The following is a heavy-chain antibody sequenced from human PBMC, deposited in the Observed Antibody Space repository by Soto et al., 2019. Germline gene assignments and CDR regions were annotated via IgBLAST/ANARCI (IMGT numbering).Heavy chain of an antibody. CDR1: GGSISNYY. CDR2: IYYSGST. CDR3: ARHVYSSSYFDY. Sequence: PSETLSLTCTVSGGSISNYYWSWIRQPPGKGLEWIGYIYYSGSTNYNPSLKSRVTISVDTSKNQFSLKLSSVTAADTAVYYCARHVYSSSYFDYWGQGTLVTVSS. J-gene: IGHJ4*02. D-gene: IGHD6-6*01. V-gene: IGHV4-59*08.